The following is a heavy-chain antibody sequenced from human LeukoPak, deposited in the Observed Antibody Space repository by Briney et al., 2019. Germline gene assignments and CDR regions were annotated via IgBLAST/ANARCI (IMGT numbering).Heavy chain of an antibody. CDR2: IYYSGST. V-gene: IGHV4-59*01. Sequence: SETLSLTCTVSGGSISSYYCSWLRQPPGKGLEWIGYIYYSGSTNYNPSLKSRVTISVDTSKNQFSLKLSSVTAADTAVYYCARLRSGDYSSFDYWGQGTLVTVSS. J-gene: IGHJ4*02. CDR1: GGSISSYY. CDR3: ARLRSGDYSSFDY. D-gene: IGHD4-17*01.